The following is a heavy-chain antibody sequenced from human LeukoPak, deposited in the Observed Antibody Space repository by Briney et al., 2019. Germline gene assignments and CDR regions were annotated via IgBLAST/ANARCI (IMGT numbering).Heavy chain of an antibody. V-gene: IGHV4-38-2*02. J-gene: IGHJ3*02. CDR1: GYSISSGYY. Sequence: SETLSLTCTVSGYSISSGYYWGWIRQPPGKWLEWIGSIYYSGSTYYNPSLKSRVTISVDTSKNQFSLKLSSVTAADTAVYYCARDESSIAAQHGDAFDIWGQGTMVTVSS. D-gene: IGHD6-6*01. CDR3: ARDESSIAAQHGDAFDI. CDR2: IYYSGST.